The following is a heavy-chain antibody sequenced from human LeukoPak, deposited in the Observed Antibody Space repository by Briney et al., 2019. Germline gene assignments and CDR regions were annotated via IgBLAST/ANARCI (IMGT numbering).Heavy chain of an antibody. CDR3: ARHFADSSGYSAYYYYYYMDV. D-gene: IGHD3-22*01. CDR1: GGSISSYY. Sequence: SETLSLTCTVSGGSISSYYWSWIRQPPGKGLEWIGYIYYSGSTYYNPSLKSRVTISVDTSKNQFSLKLSSVTAADTAVYYCARHFADSSGYSAYYYYYYMDVWGKGTTVTVSS. J-gene: IGHJ6*03. V-gene: IGHV4-59*08. CDR2: IYYSGST.